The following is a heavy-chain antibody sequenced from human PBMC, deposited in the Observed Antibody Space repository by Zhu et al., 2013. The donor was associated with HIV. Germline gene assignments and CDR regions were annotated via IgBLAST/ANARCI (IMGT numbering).Heavy chain of an antibody. J-gene: IGHJ6*02. CDR1: DTFLVDFY. CDR2: ISAYNGNT. V-gene: IGHV1-18*04. CDR3: ARATPEYSSSSWYYYYGMDV. D-gene: IGHD6-6*01. Sequence: QVQLVQSGAEVKKPGLSEISVRFLDTFLVDFYMHWVRQAPGQGLEWMGWISAYNGNTNYAQKLQGRVTMTTDTSTSTAYMELRSLRSDDTAVYYCARATPEYSSSSWYYYYGMDVWGQGTTVTVSS.